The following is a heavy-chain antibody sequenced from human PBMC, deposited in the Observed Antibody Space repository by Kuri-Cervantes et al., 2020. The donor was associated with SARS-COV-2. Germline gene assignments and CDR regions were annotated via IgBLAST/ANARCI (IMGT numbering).Heavy chain of an antibody. CDR1: GDSIRGNAYY. CDR3: AGPHRSSGWPFDS. D-gene: IGHD6-19*01. Sequence: SETLSLTCTVSGDSIRGNAYYWGWNRQPPGQGLEWLATVYDSGGTYTNPSLKSRVSISVDTSKNQFSLKFRSVTAADTAVYDFAGPHRSSGWPFDSSGQGTLVTVSS. CDR2: VYDSGGT. V-gene: IGHV4-39*01. J-gene: IGHJ4*02.